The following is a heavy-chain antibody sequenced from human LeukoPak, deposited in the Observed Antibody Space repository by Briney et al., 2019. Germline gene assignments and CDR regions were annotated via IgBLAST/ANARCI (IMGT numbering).Heavy chain of an antibody. CDR2: IFYSGNT. Sequence: SETLSLTCTVSGGSISSSSYYWGWIRQPPGKGLEWIGSIFYSGNTYYNPSLKSRVTISVDTSKNQFSLKLSSVTAADTAVYYCARDNTGAMWEQGPWGQGTLVTVSS. CDR3: ARDNTGAMWEQGP. D-gene: IGHD1-26*01. V-gene: IGHV4-39*07. J-gene: IGHJ5*02. CDR1: GGSISSSSYY.